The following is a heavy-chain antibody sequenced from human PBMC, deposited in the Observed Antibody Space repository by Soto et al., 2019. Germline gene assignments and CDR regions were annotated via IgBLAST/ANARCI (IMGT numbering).Heavy chain of an antibody. Sequence: GGSLRLSCAASGFTFDDYTVNWFRQAPGKGLEWVAFIRSKAFREATHFAASVKGRFTLSRDDSKSIVYLQMNSLKTDDTALYFCATNRNYLAFLPDICGQGSSDPVSS. CDR1: GFTFDDYT. V-gene: IGHV3-49*03. CDR3: ATNRNYLAFLPDI. J-gene: IGHJ3*02. CDR2: IRSKAFREAT. D-gene: IGHD1-7*01.